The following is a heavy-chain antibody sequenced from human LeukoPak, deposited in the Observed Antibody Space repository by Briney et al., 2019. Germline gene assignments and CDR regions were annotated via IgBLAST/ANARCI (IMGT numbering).Heavy chain of an antibody. CDR3: AREPLTDCSGGNCYSWGFDY. D-gene: IGHD2-15*01. CDR2: IYYSGST. J-gene: IGHJ4*02. V-gene: IGHV4-59*01. Sequence: SETLSLTCTVSGGSISSYYWSWIRQPPGKGLEWIGYIYYSGSTNYNPSLKSRVTISVDTSKNQFSLKLSSVTAADTAVYYCAREPLTDCSGGNCYSWGFDYWGQGTLVTVSS. CDR1: GGSISSYY.